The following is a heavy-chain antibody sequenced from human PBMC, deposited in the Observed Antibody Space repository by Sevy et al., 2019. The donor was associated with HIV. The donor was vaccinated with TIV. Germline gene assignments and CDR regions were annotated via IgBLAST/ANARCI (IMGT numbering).Heavy chain of an antibody. V-gene: IGHV1-2*02. Sequence: ASVKVSCKASGYYFTGYYIHWVRQAPGQGLEWMGWINPNGGGTNIGQKFHGRVTMSRDTSITTAYMELTRLRSNDTGVYFCARSVYGSGTYLNDYWGQGTLVTVSS. CDR3: ARSVYGSGTYLNDY. CDR2: INPNGGGT. J-gene: IGHJ4*02. D-gene: IGHD3-10*01. CDR1: GYYFTGYY.